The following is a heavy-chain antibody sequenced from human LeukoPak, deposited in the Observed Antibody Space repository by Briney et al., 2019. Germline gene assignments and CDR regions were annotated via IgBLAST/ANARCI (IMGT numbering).Heavy chain of an antibody. J-gene: IGHJ4*02. CDR1: GFTFSSYG. D-gene: IGHD2-2*01. CDR3: VRSNNNDY. CDR2: ISFDGNTK. Sequence: GGSLRLSCAASGFTFSSYGMHWVRQAPGKGLEWLAVISFDGNTKYYADSAKGRFTISRDNSKNTLYVQISSLRVEDTAVYYCVRSNNNDYWGQGTLVTVSS. V-gene: IGHV3-30*19.